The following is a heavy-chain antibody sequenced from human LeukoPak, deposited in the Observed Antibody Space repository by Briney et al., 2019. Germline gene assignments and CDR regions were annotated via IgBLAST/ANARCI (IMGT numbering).Heavy chain of an antibody. Sequence: RGSLRLSCAASGFTFSSYSMNWVRQAPGKGLEWVSSISSSSSYIYYADSVKGRFTISRDNSKNTLYLQMNSLRAEDTAVYYCAGNSGDDAFDLWGQGTMVTVSS. D-gene: IGHD1-1*01. V-gene: IGHV3-21*04. CDR2: ISSSSSYI. J-gene: IGHJ3*01. CDR1: GFTFSSYS. CDR3: AGNSGDDAFDL.